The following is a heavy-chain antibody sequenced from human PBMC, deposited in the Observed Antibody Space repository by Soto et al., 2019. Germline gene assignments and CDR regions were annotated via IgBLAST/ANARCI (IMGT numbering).Heavy chain of an antibody. Sequence: QVQLVQSGAEVKEPGASVKVSCKASGYTFTSYDINWVRQATGQGLEWMGWMNPNSGNTGYAQKFRGRVTMTRNTSISTAYMELSSLRSEDTAVYYCARERTETTSMDVWGQGTTVTVSS. CDR1: GYTFTSYD. D-gene: IGHD1-1*01. CDR3: ARERTETTSMDV. V-gene: IGHV1-8*01. CDR2: MNPNSGNT. J-gene: IGHJ6*02.